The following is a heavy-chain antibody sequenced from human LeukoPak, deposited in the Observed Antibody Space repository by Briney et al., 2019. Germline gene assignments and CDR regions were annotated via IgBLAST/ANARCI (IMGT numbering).Heavy chain of an antibody. CDR2: IYISETT. CDR1: GGSISSYY. Sequence: SETLSLTCTVSGGSISSYYWSWIRQPAGKGLEWIGRIYISETTIYNPSLRSRVTMSVDTSKNQFSLKLSSVTAADTAVYYCARVSTSWYQDWYFDLWGRGTLVTVSS. V-gene: IGHV4-4*07. J-gene: IGHJ2*01. D-gene: IGHD6-13*01. CDR3: ARVSTSWYQDWYFDL.